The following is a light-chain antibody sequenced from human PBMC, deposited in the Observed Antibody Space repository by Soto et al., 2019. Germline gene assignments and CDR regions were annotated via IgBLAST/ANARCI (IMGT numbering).Light chain of an antibody. Sequence: DIQMTQSPSTLSASVGERVTITCRASQSLNNDLAWYQQKPGKAPNLLIYDASTLERGVPSRFSGTGSGTEFTLAINSLQPDDFATYYCQQYHRSSITFGQGTRLEI. CDR2: DAS. CDR3: QQYHRSSIT. CDR1: QSLNND. V-gene: IGKV1-5*01. J-gene: IGKJ5*01.